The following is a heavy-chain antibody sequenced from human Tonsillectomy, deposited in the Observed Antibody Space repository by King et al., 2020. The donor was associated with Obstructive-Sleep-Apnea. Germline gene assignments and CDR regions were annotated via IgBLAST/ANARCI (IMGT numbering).Heavy chain of an antibody. D-gene: IGHD3-10*01. CDR1: GFTFSSFA. CDR2: ISYDGTHK. J-gene: IGHJ6*02. V-gene: IGHV3-30*04. Sequence: HVQLVESGGGVVQPGRSQRLSCIVSGFTFSSFAMHWVRQAPGRGLEWVAIISYDGTHKYYADSVKGRFTISRDNSKNTLYVQMNSLRAEDTAVYYCAEDCGLWFGEKTSRGYYFYGLDVWGQGTTVTVSS. CDR3: AEDCGLWFGEKTSRGYYFYGLDV.